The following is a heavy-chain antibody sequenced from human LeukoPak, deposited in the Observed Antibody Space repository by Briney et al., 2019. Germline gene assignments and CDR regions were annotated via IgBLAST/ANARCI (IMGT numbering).Heavy chain of an antibody. CDR3: AGIVGNIEVFDY. CDR2: ISHGGRT. D-gene: IGHD1-26*01. CDR1: GYSISSDYY. V-gene: IGHV4-38-2*01. J-gene: IGHJ4*02. Sequence: SETLSLTCAVSGYSISSDYYWGWIRQLPGKGLEWIGSISHGGRTYYNPSFKSRVTTSVDTSKNEVSLKLSSVTAADTAVYYCAGIVGNIEVFDYWGQGTLVTVSS.